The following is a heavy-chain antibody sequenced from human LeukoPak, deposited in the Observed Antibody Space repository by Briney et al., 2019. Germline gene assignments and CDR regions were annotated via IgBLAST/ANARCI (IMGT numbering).Heavy chain of an antibody. Sequence: GGSLRLSCAASGFTFSSYELNWVRQAPGKGLEWVSYISDTGSTIYYADSVKGRFTISRDNAKNSLYLQMNSLRAEDTAVYYCARDGSYSSSWYFDYWGRGTLVTVSS. CDR1: GFTFSSYE. CDR2: ISDTGSTI. CDR3: ARDGSYSSSWYFDY. V-gene: IGHV3-48*03. D-gene: IGHD6-13*01. J-gene: IGHJ4*02.